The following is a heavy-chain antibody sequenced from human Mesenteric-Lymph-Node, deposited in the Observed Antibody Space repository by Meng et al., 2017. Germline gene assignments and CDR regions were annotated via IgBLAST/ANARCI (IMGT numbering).Heavy chain of an antibody. J-gene: IGHJ4*02. D-gene: IGHD2-2*01. CDR3: AKELGQPAAFDY. V-gene: IGHV3-23*01. CDR1: GFTFRTYG. Sequence: GGSLRLSCAASGFTFRTYGMTWVRQAPGKGLEWVSTISGASISTFYADSVKGRFTISRDNSKNTLYLQMNSLRAEDTAVYYCAKELGQPAAFDYWGQGTLVTVSS. CDR2: ISGASIST.